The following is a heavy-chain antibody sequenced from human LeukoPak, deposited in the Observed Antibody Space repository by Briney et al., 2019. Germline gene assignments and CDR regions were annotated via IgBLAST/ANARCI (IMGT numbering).Heavy chain of an antibody. CDR2: IRYDGSNK. CDR3: AKGFGSYYSSGVYMAY. D-gene: IGHD1-26*01. Sequence: GGSLRLSCAASGFTFSSYGMHWVRQPPGKGLEWVAFIRYDGSNKYYADSVKGRFTISRDNSKKTLYLQMKSLRAEDTAVYYCAKGFGSYYSSGVYMAYWGQGTLVTVSS. V-gene: IGHV3-30*02. CDR1: GFTFSSYG. J-gene: IGHJ4*02.